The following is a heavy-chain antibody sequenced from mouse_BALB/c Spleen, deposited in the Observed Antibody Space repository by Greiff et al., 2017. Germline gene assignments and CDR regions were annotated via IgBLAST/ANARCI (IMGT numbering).Heavy chain of an antibody. J-gene: IGHJ4*01. D-gene: IGHD2-1*01. CDR2: ILPGSGST. Sequence: VQLQQSGAELMKPGASVKISCKATGYTFSSYWIEWVKQRPGHGLEWIGEILPGSGSTNYNEKFKGKATFTADTSSNTAYMQLSSLTSEDSAVYYCARRRGNYDAMDYWGQGTSVTVSS. CDR1: GYTFSSYW. V-gene: IGHV1-9*01. CDR3: ARRRGNYDAMDY.